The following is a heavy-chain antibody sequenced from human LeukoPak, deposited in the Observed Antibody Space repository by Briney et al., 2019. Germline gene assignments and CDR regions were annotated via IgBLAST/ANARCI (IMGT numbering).Heavy chain of an antibody. CDR1: GFTFSSYE. J-gene: IGHJ4*02. CDR3: AKGSRYSYGFFDY. CDR2: ISSSGSTI. D-gene: IGHD5-18*01. Sequence: GGSLRLSCAASGFTFSSYEMNWVRQAPGKGLEWVSYISSSGSTIYYADSVKGRFTISRDNSKNTLYLQMNSLRAEDTAVYYCAKGSRYSYGFFDYWGQGTLVTVSS. V-gene: IGHV3-48*03.